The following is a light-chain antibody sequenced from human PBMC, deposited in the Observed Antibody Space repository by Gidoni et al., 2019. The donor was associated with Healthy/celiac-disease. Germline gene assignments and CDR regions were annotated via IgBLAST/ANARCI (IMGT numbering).Light chain of an antibody. CDR2: GAS. Sequence: DIAMTQSPATLSVSPGERATLSSRASQSGSSNLAWYQQKPGQAPRLLIYGASTRATGIPARFSGSGSGTEFTLTISSLQSEDFAVYYCQQYNNWPYTFGQGTKLEIK. CDR3: QQYNNWPYT. CDR1: QSGSSN. V-gene: IGKV3-15*01. J-gene: IGKJ2*01.